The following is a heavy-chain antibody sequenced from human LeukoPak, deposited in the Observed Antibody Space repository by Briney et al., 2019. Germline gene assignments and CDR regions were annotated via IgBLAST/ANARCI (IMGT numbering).Heavy chain of an antibody. V-gene: IGHV3-15*01. D-gene: IGHD6-19*01. J-gene: IGHJ4*02. CDR2: IKSKTDGGTT. Sequence: PGGSLRLSCAASGFTFSNAWMSWVRQAPGKGLEWVGRIKSKTDGGTTDYAAPVKGRFTISRDDSKNTLYLQMNSLKTEDTAVYHCLGSGWSTFVYFDYWGQGTLVTVSS. CDR3: LGSGWSTFVYFDY. CDR1: GFTFSNAW.